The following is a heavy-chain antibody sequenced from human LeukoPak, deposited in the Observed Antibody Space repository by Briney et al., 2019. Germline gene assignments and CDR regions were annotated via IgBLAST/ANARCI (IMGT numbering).Heavy chain of an antibody. CDR3: ARVGDYYGSVPFDY. Sequence: PSETLSLTCTVSGGSISSYYWSWIRQPPGKGLEWIGYIYYSGSTNYNPSLKSRVTISVDTSKNQSSLKLSSVTAADTAVYYCARVGDYYGSVPFDYWGQGTLVTVSS. CDR2: IYYSGST. J-gene: IGHJ4*02. D-gene: IGHD3-10*01. CDR1: GGSISSYY. V-gene: IGHV4-59*01.